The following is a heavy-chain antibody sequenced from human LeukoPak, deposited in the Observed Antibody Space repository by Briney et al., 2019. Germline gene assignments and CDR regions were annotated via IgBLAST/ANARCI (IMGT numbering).Heavy chain of an antibody. Sequence: GGSLRLSCAASGFTFSSYSMNWVRQAPGKGLEWVSSISSSSSYIYYADSVKGRFTISRDNAKNSLYLQMNSLRAEDTAVYYCYTIGERLYYYYGMDVWGQGTTVTVSS. J-gene: IGHJ6*02. CDR2: ISSSSSYI. CDR1: GFTFSSYS. CDR3: YTIGERLYYYYGMDV. V-gene: IGHV3-21*04. D-gene: IGHD3-10*01.